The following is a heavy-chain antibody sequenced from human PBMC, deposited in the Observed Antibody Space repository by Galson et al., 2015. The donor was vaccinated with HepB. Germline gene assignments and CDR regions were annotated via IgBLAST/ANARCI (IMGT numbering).Heavy chain of an antibody. CDR2: ISYRSSYK. J-gene: IGHJ4*02. D-gene: IGHD3-3*01. CDR3: ARDYERDAGFDL. V-gene: IGHV3-21*01. CDR1: GFTFSSYS. Sequence: SLRLSCAASGFTFSSYSMNWVRQAPGKGLEWVSSISYRSSYKYYADSLKGRFTISRDNAKNSLYLQMNSLRAEDTAVYYCARDYERDAGFDLWGQGTLVTVSS.